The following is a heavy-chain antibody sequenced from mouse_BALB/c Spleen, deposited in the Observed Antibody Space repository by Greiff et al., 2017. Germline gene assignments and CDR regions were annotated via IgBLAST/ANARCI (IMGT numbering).Heavy chain of an antibody. CDR3: ARSYYDYDGIYFDY. Sequence: QVQLQQSGAELVRPGSSVKISCKASGYAFSSYWMNWVKQRPGQGLEWIGQIYPGDGDTNYNGKFKGKATLTADKSSSTAYMQLSSPTSEDSAVYFCARSYYDYDGIYFDYWGQGTTLTVSS. J-gene: IGHJ2*01. CDR1: GYAFSSYW. D-gene: IGHD2-4*01. V-gene: IGHV1-80*01. CDR2: IYPGDGDT.